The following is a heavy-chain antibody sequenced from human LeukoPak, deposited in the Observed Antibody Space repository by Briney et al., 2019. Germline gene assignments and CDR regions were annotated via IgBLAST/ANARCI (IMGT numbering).Heavy chain of an antibody. V-gene: IGHV3-23*01. CDR3: AKGFREFDTSTSYSSFDT. CDR2: VSYIRVAP. D-gene: IGHD5-18*01. CDR1: GFTFSRFA. J-gene: IGHJ3*02. Sequence: GGSLRLSCAASGFTFSRFALSWVRQAPGKGLEWVSGVSYIRVAPYYADSVKGRFTISRDDSQNILYLQMNGLRAEDTAVYFCAKGFREFDTSTSYSSFDTWGQGTMVTVSS.